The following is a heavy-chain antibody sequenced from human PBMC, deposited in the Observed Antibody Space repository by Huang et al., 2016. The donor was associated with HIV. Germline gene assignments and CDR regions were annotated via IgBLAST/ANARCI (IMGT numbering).Heavy chain of an antibody. CDR2: SKKKTEGGRT. CDR1: GFTFTNAW. V-gene: IGHV3-15*02. D-gene: IGHD2-15*01. CDR3: ITDRYCSGDNYYIACEYFER. Sequence: EVQLLESGGALVKPGGSLRLPCAASGFTFTNAWMSWVRQATGKGMEGVGGSKKKTEGGRTDNAAPTKDRFNLSRGESKSRLYLHMKSLETEETTMYYGITDRYCSGDNYYIACEYFERWGQGTLISVS. J-gene: IGHJ1*01.